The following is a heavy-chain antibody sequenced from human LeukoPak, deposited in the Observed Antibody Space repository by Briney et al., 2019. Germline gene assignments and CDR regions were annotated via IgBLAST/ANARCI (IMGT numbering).Heavy chain of an antibody. CDR1: GGTFSSYA. V-gene: IGHV1-18*01. Sequence: ASVKVSCKASGGTFSSYAISWVRQAPGQGLDWMGWISLYNPKTSYAQKFQGRVTMTTDTSTSTAYMELRSLRSDDTAVYYCARLGVAGDPSSAEYSQHWVQGNLLTVSS. D-gene: IGHD6-19*01. CDR2: ISLYNPKT. J-gene: IGHJ1*01. CDR3: ARLGVAGDPSSAEYSQH.